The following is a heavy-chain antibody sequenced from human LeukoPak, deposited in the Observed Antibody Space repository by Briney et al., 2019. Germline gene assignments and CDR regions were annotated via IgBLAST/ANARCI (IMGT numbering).Heavy chain of an antibody. Sequence: ASVKVSCKASGYTFPTYGISWVRQAPGQGLEWMGWISAYNGNTNYAQKLQGRVTMTTDTSTSTAYMELRSLRSDDTAVYYCARRRNSYYYYGMDVWGQGTTVTVSS. CDR2: ISAYNGNT. CDR3: ARRRNSYYYYGMDV. D-gene: IGHD4-4*01. J-gene: IGHJ6*02. V-gene: IGHV1-18*01. CDR1: GYTFPTYG.